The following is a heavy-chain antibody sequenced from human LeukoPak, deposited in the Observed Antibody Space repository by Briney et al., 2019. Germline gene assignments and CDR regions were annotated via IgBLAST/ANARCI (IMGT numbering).Heavy chain of an antibody. CDR2: IRYDGSNK. CDR1: GFTFSSYG. J-gene: IGHJ4*02. V-gene: IGHV3-30*02. Sequence: GGSLRLSCAASGFTFSSYGMHWVRQAPGKGLEWVAFIRYDGSNKYYADSVKGRFTISRDNSKNTLYLQMNSLRAEDTAVYYCASDIVVVPAALTDYWGQGTLVTVPS. D-gene: IGHD2-2*01. CDR3: ASDIVVVPAALTDY.